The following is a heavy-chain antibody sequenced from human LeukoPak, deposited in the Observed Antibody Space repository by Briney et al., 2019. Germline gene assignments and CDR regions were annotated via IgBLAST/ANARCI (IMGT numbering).Heavy chain of an antibody. Sequence: SQTLSLTCAISGDSVSSNSAAWNWIRQSPSRGLEWLGRTYYRSKWINDYAVSVKSQLTINPDTSKNQFSLHLNSVTPEDTAVYYCARNYRPDFDYWGQGTLVTVSS. CDR2: TYYRSKWIN. D-gene: IGHD1-7*01. V-gene: IGHV6-1*01. J-gene: IGHJ4*02. CDR1: GDSVSSNSAA. CDR3: ARNYRPDFDY.